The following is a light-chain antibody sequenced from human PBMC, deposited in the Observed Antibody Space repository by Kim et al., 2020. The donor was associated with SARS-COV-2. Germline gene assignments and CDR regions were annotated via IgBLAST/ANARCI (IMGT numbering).Light chain of an antibody. CDR3: MQGTHWPFT. CDR1: QSLVYSDGNIY. CDR2: KGS. Sequence: PSAISCRYSQSLVYSDGNIYLNWFHQRPGQSPRRLIYKGSNRDSGVPDRFSGSGSGTDFTLQISRVEAEDVGVYYCMQGTHWPFTFGPGTKVDIK. J-gene: IGKJ3*01. V-gene: IGKV2-30*01.